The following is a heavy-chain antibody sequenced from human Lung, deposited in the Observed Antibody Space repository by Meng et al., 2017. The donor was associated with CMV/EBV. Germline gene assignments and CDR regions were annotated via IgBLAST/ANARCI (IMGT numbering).Heavy chain of an antibody. J-gene: IGHJ6*02. CDR3: ARGKARSSGVSKYYYYYGMDV. CDR2: INHSGST. CDR1: GGSFSGYY. D-gene: IGHD6-6*01. Sequence: SQXXXLTXAVYGGSFSGYYWSWIRQPPGKGLEWIGEINHSGSTNYNPSLKSRVTISVDTSKNQFSLKLSSVTAADTAVYYCARGKARSSGVSKYYYYYGMDVWXQGTTVTVSS. V-gene: IGHV4-34*01.